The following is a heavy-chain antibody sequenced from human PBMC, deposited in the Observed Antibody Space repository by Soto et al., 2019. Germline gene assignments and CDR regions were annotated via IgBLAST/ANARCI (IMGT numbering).Heavy chain of an antibody. CDR1: GYTFTSYG. D-gene: IGHD3-3*01. Sequence: ASVKVSCKASGYTFTSYGISWVRQAPGQGLEWMGWISAYNGNTNYAQKLQGRVTMTTDTSTSTAYMELRSLRSDDTAVYYCARGAGRRYDFWSGYSDYFDYWGQGTLVTV. V-gene: IGHV1-18*04. CDR3: ARGAGRRYDFWSGYSDYFDY. J-gene: IGHJ4*02. CDR2: ISAYNGNT.